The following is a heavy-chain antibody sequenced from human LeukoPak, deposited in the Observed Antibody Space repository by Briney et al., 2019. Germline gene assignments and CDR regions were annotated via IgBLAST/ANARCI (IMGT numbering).Heavy chain of an antibody. CDR3: AISGGSSGNFDN. Sequence: PSETLSLTCTVSGGSISSGDYFWTWIRQPPGKGLEWIGYIYYGGSTYYNPSLKSRVTISVDTSKNQFSLKLSSVTAADTAFYYCAISGGSSGNFDNWGQGTLVTVSS. D-gene: IGHD3-22*01. CDR2: IYYGGST. J-gene: IGHJ4*02. CDR1: GGSISSGDYF. V-gene: IGHV4-30-4*01.